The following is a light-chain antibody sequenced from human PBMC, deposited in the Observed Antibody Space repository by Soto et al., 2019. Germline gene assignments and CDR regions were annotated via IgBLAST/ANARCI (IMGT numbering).Light chain of an antibody. CDR1: QSISDT. Sequence: IMMTPSPATLSVAPGGRATLSCRASQSISDTLAWYQQKPGQAPRLLNHGASTRAPGFPARFSGSGSGTDFTLPISSLQSEDFAVYYCQQYDNWPWTFGQATKVDIK. CDR2: GAS. J-gene: IGKJ1*01. CDR3: QQYDNWPWT. V-gene: IGKV3-15*01.